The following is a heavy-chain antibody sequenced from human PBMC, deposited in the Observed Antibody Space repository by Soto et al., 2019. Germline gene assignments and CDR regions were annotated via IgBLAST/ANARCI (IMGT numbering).Heavy chain of an antibody. CDR1: GYSIRSGSY. D-gene: IGHD6-19*01. CDR3: ARVHGMVVAGSTLDY. Sequence: PSETLSLTFTVSGYSIRSGSYWGWIRQPPGKGPEWIASTYHGGTTFYNPSLKSRITISVDTSNNPFSLKLTSVTAADTAVYYCARVHGMVVAGSTLDYWGHGTLVTVSS. J-gene: IGHJ4*01. CDR2: TYHGGTT. V-gene: IGHV4-38-2*02.